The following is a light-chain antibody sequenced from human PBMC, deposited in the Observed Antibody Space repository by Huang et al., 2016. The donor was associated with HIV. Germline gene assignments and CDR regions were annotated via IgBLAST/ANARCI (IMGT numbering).Light chain of an antibody. CDR1: QGISYY. V-gene: IGKV1-27*01. J-gene: IGKJ2*01. CDR2: DSS. CDR3: QKYDMAPYT. Sequence: DIQMTQSPSSLSASFGDRVTITCRSSQGISYYLAWYQQKPGRITKLLISDSSTLQPGVPSRFSGGGSGTDFALTISGLQPEDVATYFCQKYDMAPYTFGQGTKLDLK.